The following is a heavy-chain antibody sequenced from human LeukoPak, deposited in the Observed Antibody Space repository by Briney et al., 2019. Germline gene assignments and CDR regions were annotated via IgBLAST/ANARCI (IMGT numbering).Heavy chain of an antibody. CDR2: IYSGGET. J-gene: IGHJ4*02. CDR3: ARDSFSYGSGFYYPRYFDS. D-gene: IGHD3-10*01. CDR1: GFTVSTNF. V-gene: IGHV3-53*01. Sequence: GGSLRPSCAASGFTVSTNFKSWVRQAPGKGLEWVTFIYSGGETYYADSVKGQFTISRDNSKNTLYLQMNSLRAEDTAMYYCARDSFSYGSGFYYPRYFDSWGQGTLVTVSS.